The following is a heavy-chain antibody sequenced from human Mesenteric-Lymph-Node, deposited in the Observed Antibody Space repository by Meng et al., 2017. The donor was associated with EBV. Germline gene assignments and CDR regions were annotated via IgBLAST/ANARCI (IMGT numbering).Heavy chain of an antibody. CDR2: IIPILGTT. CDR3: ANHSTRWYVLDS. Sequence: QVQLVQSGAEVKKPGSSVKVSCKTSGGSFSSYSFSWVRQAPGQGLEWMGGIIPILGTTNYAQKFRDRVTVTADESTTTAYMELTSLRFDDTAVYYCANHSTRWYVLDSWGQGTLVTVSS. CDR1: GGSFSSYS. D-gene: IGHD2-2*01. V-gene: IGHV1-69*01. J-gene: IGHJ5*01.